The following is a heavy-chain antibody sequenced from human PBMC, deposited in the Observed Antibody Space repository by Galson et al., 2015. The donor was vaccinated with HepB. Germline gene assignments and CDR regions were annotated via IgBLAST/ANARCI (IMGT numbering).Heavy chain of an antibody. CDR2: ISYDGSNK. CDR1: GFTFSSYA. V-gene: IGHV3-30-3*01. J-gene: IGHJ4*02. Sequence: SLRLSCAASGFTFSSYAMHWVRQAPGKGLEWVAVISYDGSNKYYADSVKGRFTISRDNSKNTLYLQMNSLRAEDTAVYYCARDLITYRFDFWSGYTFDYWAREPWSPSPQ. CDR3: ARDLITYRFDFWSGYTFDY. D-gene: IGHD3-3*01.